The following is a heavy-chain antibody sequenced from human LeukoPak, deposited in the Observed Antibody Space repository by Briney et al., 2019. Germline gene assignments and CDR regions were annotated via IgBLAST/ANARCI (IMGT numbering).Heavy chain of an antibody. CDR2: IIPILGIA. J-gene: IGHJ4*02. CDR3: ARSRRGGYSGYDPPPVFDY. Sequence: SVKVSCKASGGTFSSYAISWVRQAPGQGLEWMGRIIPILGIANYAQKFQGRVTITADKSTSTAYMELSSLRSEDTAVYYCARSRRGGYSGYDPPPVFDYWGQGTLVTVSS. V-gene: IGHV1-69*04. CDR1: GGTFSSYA. D-gene: IGHD5-12*01.